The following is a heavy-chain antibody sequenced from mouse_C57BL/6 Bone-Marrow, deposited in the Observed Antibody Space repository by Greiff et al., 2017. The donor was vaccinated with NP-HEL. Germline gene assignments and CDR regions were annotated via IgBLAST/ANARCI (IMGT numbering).Heavy chain of an antibody. CDR1: GYTFTSYC. Sequence: QVQLQQPGADLVKPGASVKVSCTASGYTFTSYCMHWVHQSPGQGLEWIATIHPSDSYTNYNQKFKGQATLTVDKSSSTAYMQLSSLTSEDSAVYYSAIYPPDGYHWYFDVWGTGTTVTVSS. D-gene: IGHD2-3*01. J-gene: IGHJ1*03. V-gene: IGHV1-74*01. CDR3: AIYPPDGYHWYFDV. CDR2: IHPSDSYT.